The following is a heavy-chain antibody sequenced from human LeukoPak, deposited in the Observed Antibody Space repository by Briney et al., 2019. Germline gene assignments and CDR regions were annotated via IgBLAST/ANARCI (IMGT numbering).Heavy chain of an antibody. CDR1: GYAFTNYG. CDR3: ARVVLDHYYDSSGYLGTLDY. J-gene: IGHJ4*02. D-gene: IGHD3-22*01. Sequence: ASVKVSCKASGYAFTNYGITWVRQAPGQGLEWMGWISAYNTNTNYAQKLQGRVTMTTDISTSTAYMELRSLRSDDTAVYYCARVVLDHYYDSSGYLGTLDYWGQGTLVTVSS. CDR2: ISAYNTNT. V-gene: IGHV1-18*01.